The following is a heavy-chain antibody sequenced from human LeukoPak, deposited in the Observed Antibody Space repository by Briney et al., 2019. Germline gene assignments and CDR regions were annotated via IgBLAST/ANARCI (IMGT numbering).Heavy chain of an antibody. CDR3: AAGWVCSGGSCYYYFNY. Sequence: SVKVSCTASGFTFTSSAMQWVRQARGQRLEWIGWIVVGSGNTNYAQKFQERVTITRDMSTSTAYMELSSLRSEDTAVYYCAAGWVCSGGSCYYYFNYWGQGTLVTVSS. CDR2: IVVGSGNT. CDR1: GFTFTSSA. J-gene: IGHJ4*02. V-gene: IGHV1-58*02. D-gene: IGHD2-15*01.